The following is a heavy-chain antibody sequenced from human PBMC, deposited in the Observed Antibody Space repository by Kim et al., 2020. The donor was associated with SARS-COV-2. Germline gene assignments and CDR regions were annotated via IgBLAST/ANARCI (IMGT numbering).Heavy chain of an antibody. J-gene: IGHJ6*02. Sequence: ASVKVSCKASGYTFTGYYMHWVRQAPGQGLEWMGWINPNSGGTNYAQKFQGRVTMTRDTSISTAYMELSRLRSDDTAVYYCARDLFSSVQIGMDVWGQGTTVTVSS. CDR2: INPNSGGT. D-gene: IGHD6-6*01. V-gene: IGHV1-2*02. CDR1: GYTFTGYY. CDR3: ARDLFSSVQIGMDV.